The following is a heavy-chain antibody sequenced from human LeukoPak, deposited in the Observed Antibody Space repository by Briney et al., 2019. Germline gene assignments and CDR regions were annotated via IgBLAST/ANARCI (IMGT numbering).Heavy chain of an antibody. CDR3: ARDLAYDFWSGYHHNAFDI. CDR2: ISSSGSTI. J-gene: IGHJ3*02. CDR1: GFTFSDYY. D-gene: IGHD3-3*01. Sequence: GGSLRLSCAASGFTFSDYYMSWIRQAPGKGLEWVSYISSSGSTIYYADSVKGRFTISRDNAKNSLYLQMNSLRAEDTAVYYCARDLAYDFWSGYHHNAFDIWGQGTMVTVSS. V-gene: IGHV3-11*04.